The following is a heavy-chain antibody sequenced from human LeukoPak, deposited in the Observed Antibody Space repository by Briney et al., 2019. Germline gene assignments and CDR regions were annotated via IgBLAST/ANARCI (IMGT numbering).Heavy chain of an antibody. CDR2: ISGSGGST. CDR3: VLQGLCSGGNCAKFDY. J-gene: IGHJ4*02. Sequence: PGGSLRLSCAASGFTFSSYAMSWVRQAPGKGLEWVSAISGSGGSTYYADSVKGRFTISRDNSKNTLYLQMNSLRAEETALYYCVLQGLCSGGNCAKFDYWGQATLVTVSS. D-gene: IGHD2-15*01. CDR1: GFTFSSYA. V-gene: IGHV3-23*01.